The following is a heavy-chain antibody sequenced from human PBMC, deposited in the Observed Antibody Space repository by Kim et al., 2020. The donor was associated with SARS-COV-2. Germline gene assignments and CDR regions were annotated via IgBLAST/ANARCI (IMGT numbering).Heavy chain of an antibody. CDR1: GFTFSNAW. D-gene: IGHD3-9*01. Sequence: GGSLRLSCAASGFTFSNAWMSWVRQAPGKGLEWVGRIKSKTDGGTTDYAAPVKGRFTISRDDSKNTLYLQMNSLKTEDTAVYYCTTGLGLRYFDWLLHYYYGMDVWGQGTTVTVSS. J-gene: IGHJ6*02. CDR2: IKSKTDGGTT. CDR3: TTGLGLRYFDWLLHYYYGMDV. V-gene: IGHV3-15*01.